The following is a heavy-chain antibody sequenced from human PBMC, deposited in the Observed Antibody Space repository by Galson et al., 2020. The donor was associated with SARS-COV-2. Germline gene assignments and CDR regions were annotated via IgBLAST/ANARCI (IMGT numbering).Heavy chain of an antibody. CDR3: AKDGWYYEFGSDYMSARPGEYYYYYDCMDV. J-gene: IGHJ6*03. V-gene: IGHV3-30*18. CDR1: GFTFSSYG. CDR2: ISYDGSNK. D-gene: IGHD3-3*01. Sequence: GGSLRLSCAASGFTFSSYGMHWVRQAPGKGLEWVAVISYDGSNKYYAASVKGRFTISRANSKNTLYLQMNSLRAEDTAVYYCAKDGWYYEFGSDYMSARPGEYYYYYDCMDVWGKGTTVTVSS.